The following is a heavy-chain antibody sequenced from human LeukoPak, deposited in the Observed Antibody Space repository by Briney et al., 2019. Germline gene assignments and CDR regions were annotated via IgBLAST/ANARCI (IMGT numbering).Heavy chain of an antibody. V-gene: IGHV3-74*01. J-gene: IGHJ4*02. D-gene: IGHD5-18*01. Sequence: GSLRLSCAASGFTFSNHWMHWVRQAPGKGLMWVSRINRGGSRTDYADSVKGRFTISRDDAKNTLYLQLNSLRAEDTAVYFCARGGSDTAMAHDYWGQGTLVTVSS. CDR2: INRGGSRT. CDR3: ARGGSDTAMAHDY. CDR1: GFTFSNHW.